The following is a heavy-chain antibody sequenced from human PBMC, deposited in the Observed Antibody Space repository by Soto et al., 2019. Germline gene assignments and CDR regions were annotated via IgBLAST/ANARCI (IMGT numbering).Heavy chain of an antibody. CDR2: ISYDGSNK. CDR1: GFTFSSYA. CDR3: ASSVSDLINYYYYGMDV. V-gene: IGHV3-30-3*01. Sequence: GGSLRLSCAASGFTFSSYAMHWVRQAPGKGLEWVAVISYDGSNKYYADSVKGRFTISRDNSKNTLYLQMNSLRAEDTAVYYCASSVSDLINYYYYGMDVWGQGTTVTVSS. D-gene: IGHD6-6*01. J-gene: IGHJ6*02.